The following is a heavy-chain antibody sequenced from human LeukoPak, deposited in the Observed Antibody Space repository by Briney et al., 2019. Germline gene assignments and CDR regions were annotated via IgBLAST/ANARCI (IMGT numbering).Heavy chain of an antibody. J-gene: IGHJ6*04. CDR3: ARKVGDYYYYGMDV. CDR2: IYASGSTI. V-gene: IGHV3-48*03. CDR1: GFTFASCE. Sequence: GSLRLSCAASGFTFASCEMNWVRQAPGKGLECIAYIYASGSTIYYSDSVKGRFTISRDNAKNSLYLQMNSLSAEDTAVYYCARKVGDYYYYGMDVWGKGTTVTVSS. D-gene: IGHD1-26*01.